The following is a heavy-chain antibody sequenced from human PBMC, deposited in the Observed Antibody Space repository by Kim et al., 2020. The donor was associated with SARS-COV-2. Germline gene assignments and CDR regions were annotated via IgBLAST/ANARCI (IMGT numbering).Heavy chain of an antibody. D-gene: IGHD4-4*01. CDR1: GFIFNSCW. Sequence: GGSLRLSCTASGFIFNSCWMAWVRQAPGKGLEWVANIRQDGSEQFYVDSVKGRFTIYRDNAKNSLYLQMHSLRGEDTAVYYCARLHGRSRYFDYWGQGSLVTVSS. J-gene: IGHJ4*02. CDR2: IRQDGSEQ. CDR3: ARLHGRSRYFDY. V-gene: IGHV3-7*01.